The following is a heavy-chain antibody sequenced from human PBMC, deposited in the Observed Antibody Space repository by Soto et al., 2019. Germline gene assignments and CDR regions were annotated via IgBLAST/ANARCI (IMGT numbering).Heavy chain of an antibody. CDR3: VRDAHSYYSGDGHSVPFDY. Sequence: PGGSLRLSCAASGFTFSDYSMNWVRQAPGKGLEWVSHLSGPSTVIYYADSVKGRFTISRDNAKNSLYLYMNSLRGEDTAVYYCVRDAHSYYSGDGHSVPFDYWGQGTLVTVSS. CDR1: GFTFSDYS. CDR2: LSGPSTVI. J-gene: IGHJ4*02. V-gene: IGHV3-48*01. D-gene: IGHD2-8*02.